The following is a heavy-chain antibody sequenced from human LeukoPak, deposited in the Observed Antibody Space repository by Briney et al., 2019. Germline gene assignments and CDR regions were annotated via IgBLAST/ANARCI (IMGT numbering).Heavy chain of an antibody. CDR2: ISAYNGNT. J-gene: IGHJ6*03. V-gene: IGHV1-18*01. CDR3: ATSSVVVPAATPGYYYMDV. CDR1: GYTFTSYG. Sequence: ASVKVSCKASGYTFTSYGISWVRQAPGQGLEWMGWISAYNGNTNYAQKHQGRVTMTTDTSTSTAYMELRSLRSDDTAVYYCATSSVVVPAATPGYYYMDVWGKGTTVTVSS. D-gene: IGHD2-2*02.